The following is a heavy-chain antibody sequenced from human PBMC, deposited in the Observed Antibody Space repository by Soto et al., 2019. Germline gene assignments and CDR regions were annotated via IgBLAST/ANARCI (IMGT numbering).Heavy chain of an antibody. Sequence: ASVKVSCKASGGTFSSYAISWVRQAPGQGLEWMGGIIPIFGTANYAQKFQGRVTITADESTSTAYMELSSLRSEDTAVYYCARDRSRSNIVVVPADSGFDPCGQGTLVTVSP. CDR2: IIPIFGTA. J-gene: IGHJ5*02. CDR1: GGTFSSYA. V-gene: IGHV1-69*13. D-gene: IGHD2-2*01. CDR3: ARDRSRSNIVVVPADSGFDP.